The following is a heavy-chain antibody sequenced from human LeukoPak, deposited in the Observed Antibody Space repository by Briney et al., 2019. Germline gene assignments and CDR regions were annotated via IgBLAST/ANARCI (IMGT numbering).Heavy chain of an antibody. CDR1: GFTFSSYG. CDR3: AKEGQYSSGWYDY. Sequence: GGSLRLSCAASGFTFSSYGMHWVRQAPGKGLEWVAFIRYDGSNKYYADSVKGRFTISRDNSKSTLYLQMNSLRAEDTAVYYCAKEGQYSSGWYDYWGQGTLVTVSS. V-gene: IGHV3-30*02. D-gene: IGHD6-19*01. CDR2: IRYDGSNK. J-gene: IGHJ4*02.